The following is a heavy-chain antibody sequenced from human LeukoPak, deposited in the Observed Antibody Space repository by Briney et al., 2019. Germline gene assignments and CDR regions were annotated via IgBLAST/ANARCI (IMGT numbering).Heavy chain of an antibody. D-gene: IGHD3-10*01. CDR3: ARDKGYYGSGSYGRWFDP. V-gene: IGHV4-59*01. Sequence: SETLSLTCTVSGGSISSYYWSWIRQPPGKGLEWIGYIYYSGSTNYNPSLKSRVTISVDPSKNQFSLKLSSVTAADTAVYYCARDKGYYGSGSYGRWFDPWGQGTLVTVSS. CDR2: IYYSGST. CDR1: GGSISSYY. J-gene: IGHJ5*02.